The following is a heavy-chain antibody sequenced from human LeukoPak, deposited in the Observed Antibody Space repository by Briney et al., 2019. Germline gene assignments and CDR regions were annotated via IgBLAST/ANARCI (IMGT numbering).Heavy chain of an antibody. CDR2: IIPIFGTA. J-gene: IGHJ3*02. CDR3: ARFGWELLGAFDI. CDR1: GGTFSSYA. Sequence: SVKVSCKASGGTFSSYAISWVRQAPGQGLEWMGGIIPIFGTANYAQKFQGRVTITADESTSTAYMELSSLRFEDTAVYYCARFGWELLGAFDIWGQGTMVTVSS. D-gene: IGHD1-26*01. V-gene: IGHV1-69*13.